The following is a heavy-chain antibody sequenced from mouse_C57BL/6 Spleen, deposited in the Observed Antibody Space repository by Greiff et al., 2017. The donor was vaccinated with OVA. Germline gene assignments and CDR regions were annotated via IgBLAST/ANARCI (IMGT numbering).Heavy chain of an antibody. J-gene: IGHJ1*03. D-gene: IGHD1-1*01. Sequence: EVQLQESGPGMVKPSQSLSLTCTVTGYSITSGYDWHWIRHFPGNKLEWMGYISYSGSTNYNPSLKSRISITHDTSKNHFFLKLNSVTTEDTATYYCARWYGSSYDWYFDVWGTGTTVTVSS. CDR3: ARWYGSSYDWYFDV. CDR2: ISYSGST. V-gene: IGHV3-1*01. CDR1: GYSITSGYD.